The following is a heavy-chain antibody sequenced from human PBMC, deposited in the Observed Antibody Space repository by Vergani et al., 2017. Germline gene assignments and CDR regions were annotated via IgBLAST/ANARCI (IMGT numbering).Heavy chain of an antibody. CDR2: IYHSGST. CDR1: GYSISSGYY. Sequence: QVQLQESGPGLVKPSETLSLTCAVSGYSISSGYYWGWIRQPPGKGLEWIGSIYHSGSTYYNPSLKSRVTISVDTSKNQFSLKLSSVTAADTAVYYCARGRQQLVRGYNWFAPWGQGTLVTVSS. V-gene: IGHV4-38-2*01. J-gene: IGHJ5*02. CDR3: ARGRQQLVRGYNWFAP. D-gene: IGHD6-13*01.